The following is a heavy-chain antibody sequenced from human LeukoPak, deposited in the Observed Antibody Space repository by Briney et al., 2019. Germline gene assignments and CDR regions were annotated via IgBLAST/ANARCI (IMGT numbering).Heavy chain of an antibody. J-gene: IGHJ2*01. V-gene: IGHV1-24*01. CDR1: GYTLTELS. CDR3: ATGGRRYFDL. D-gene: IGHD3-16*01. Sequence: ASVKVSCKVSGYTLTELSMHWVRQAPGKGLEWMGGFDPEDGETIYAQKFQGRVTMTRDTSTRTVYMELSSLRSEDTAVYYCATGGRRYFDLWGRGTLVTVSS. CDR2: FDPEDGET.